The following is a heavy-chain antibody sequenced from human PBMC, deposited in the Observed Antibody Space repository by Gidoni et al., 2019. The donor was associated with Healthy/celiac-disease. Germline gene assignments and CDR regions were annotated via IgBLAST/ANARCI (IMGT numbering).Heavy chain of an antibody. V-gene: IGHV3-9*01. CDR2: ISWNSGSI. Sequence: EVQLVESGGGLVQPGRSLRPSCAASGFTFDDYAMHWVRQAPGKGLEWVSGISWNSGSIGNEESVKGRFTISRDNAKNALYLQMNSLRAEDTALNYCAKGWLSGAESMEFDYWGQGTLGTVSS. CDR3: AKGWLSGAESMEFDY. D-gene: IGHD2-21*01. CDR1: GFTFDDYA. J-gene: IGHJ4*02.